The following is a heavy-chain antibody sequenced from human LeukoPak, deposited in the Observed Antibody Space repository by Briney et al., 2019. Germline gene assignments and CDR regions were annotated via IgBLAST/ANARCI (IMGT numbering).Heavy chain of an antibody. CDR2: ISGSGGST. CDR3: AKGARAAAVIIDY. CDR1: GFTFNSYN. D-gene: IGHD6-13*01. J-gene: IGHJ4*02. Sequence: GGSLRLSCAASGFTFNSYNMNWVRQAPGKGLEWVSAISGSGGSTYYADSVKGRFTISRDNSKNTLYLQMNSLRAEDTAVYYCAKGARAAAVIIDYWGQGTLVTVSS. V-gene: IGHV3-23*01.